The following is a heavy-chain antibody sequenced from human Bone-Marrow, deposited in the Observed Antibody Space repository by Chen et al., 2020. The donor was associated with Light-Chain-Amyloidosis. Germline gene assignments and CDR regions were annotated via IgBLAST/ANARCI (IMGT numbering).Heavy chain of an antibody. CDR3: ARRRDGYNFDY. V-gene: IGHV5-51*01. D-gene: IGHD5-12*01. J-gene: IGHJ4*02. CDR2: IYPDDSDA. CDR1: GYTFPNYW. Sequence: EVHLEQSGPEVKKTGESLKISCKGSGYTFPNYWIGWVRQMPGKGLEWMGVIYPDDSDARYSPSFEGQVTISADKSITTAYLQWRSLKASDTAMYYCARRRDGYNFDYWGQGTLVTVSS.